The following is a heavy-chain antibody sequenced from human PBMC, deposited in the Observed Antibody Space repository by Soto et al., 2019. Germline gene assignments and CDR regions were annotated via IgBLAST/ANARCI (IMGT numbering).Heavy chain of an antibody. CDR3: ARVDGESRVDV. D-gene: IGHD2-21*01. CDR1: GFTFSDYY. Sequence: VQLVESGGGLVKPGGSLRLSCAASGFTFSDYYMAWVRQTPGKGLEWIAYIVSGSTYTNYADSVKGRFTITRDNDRESWFLEMNSLRADDTALYYCARVDGESRVDVWGQGTTVSVS. J-gene: IGHJ6*02. CDR2: IVSGSTYT. V-gene: IGHV3-11*06.